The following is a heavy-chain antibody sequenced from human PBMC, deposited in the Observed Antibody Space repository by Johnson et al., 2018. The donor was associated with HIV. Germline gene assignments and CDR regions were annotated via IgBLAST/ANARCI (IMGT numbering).Heavy chain of an antibody. J-gene: IGHJ3*02. Sequence: QVQLVESGGGVVQPGTSLRLSCAASGFTFSSFAMHWVRQAPGKGLEWVTFISYDGSYKYYADSVKGRFTISRDNSKNTLYLQMNSLRAEDTAVYYCARDKTTFGGVIVPIGGFDIWGQGTMVTGSS. CDR1: GFTFSSFA. CDR3: ARDKTTFGGVIVPIGGFDI. V-gene: IGHV3-30-3*01. CDR2: ISYDGSYK. D-gene: IGHD3-16*02.